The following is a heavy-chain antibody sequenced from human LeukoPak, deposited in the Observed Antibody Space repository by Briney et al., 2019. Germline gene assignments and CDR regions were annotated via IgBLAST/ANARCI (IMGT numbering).Heavy chain of an antibody. J-gene: IGHJ4*02. CDR2: IYSGGST. CDR1: GFTVSSNY. D-gene: IGHD3-10*01. CDR3: ASTVSGFGELNY. Sequence: PGGSLRLSCAASGFTVSSNYMSWVRQAPGKGLEWVSVIYSGGSTNYADSVKGRSTISRDNSKNTLYLQMNSLRAEDTAVYYCASTVSGFGELNYWGQGTLVTVSS. V-gene: IGHV3-66*02.